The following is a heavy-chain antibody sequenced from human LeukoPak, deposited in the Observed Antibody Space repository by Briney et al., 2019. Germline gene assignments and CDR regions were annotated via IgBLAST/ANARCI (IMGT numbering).Heavy chain of an antibody. CDR1: GFTFSSYS. V-gene: IGHV3-21*01. J-gene: IGHJ3*02. CDR2: ISSSSSYI. Sequence: KPGGSLRLSCAASGFTFSSYSMNWVRQAPGKGLEWVSSISSSSSYIYYADSVKGRFTISRDNAKNSLYLQMNSLRAEDTAVYYCARDLGSSGYFHAFDIWGQGTMVTVSS. CDR3: ARDLGSSGYFHAFDI. D-gene: IGHD3-22*01.